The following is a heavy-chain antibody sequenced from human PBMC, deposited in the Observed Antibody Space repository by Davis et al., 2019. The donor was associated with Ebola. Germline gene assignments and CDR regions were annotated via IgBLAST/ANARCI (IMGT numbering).Heavy chain of an antibody. Sequence: GGSLRLSCAASGFIFSTYNMNWVRQAPGRGLEWVSYISSGSGSTMYYADSVRGRFTISRDNAKNSLYLQMNSLRDEDTAVYYCARSSGYGLYWGQGALVTVSS. CDR2: ISSGSGSTM. CDR1: GFIFSTYN. D-gene: IGHD5-12*01. V-gene: IGHV3-48*02. J-gene: IGHJ4*02. CDR3: ARSSGYGLY.